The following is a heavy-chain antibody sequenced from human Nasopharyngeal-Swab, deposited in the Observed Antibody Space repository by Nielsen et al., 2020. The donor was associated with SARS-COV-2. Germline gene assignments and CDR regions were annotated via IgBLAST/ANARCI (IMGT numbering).Heavy chain of an antibody. J-gene: IGHJ4*02. D-gene: IGHD3-16*01. V-gene: IGHV3-9*01. CDR1: GFTFDDYA. Sequence: SLKISCAASGFTFDDYAMHWVRQAPGKGLEWASGISWNSGSIGYADSVKGRFTISRDNAKNSLYLQMNSLRAEDTALYYCAKVFTWGSPDYWGQGTLVTVSS. CDR3: AKVFTWGSPDY. CDR2: ISWNSGSI.